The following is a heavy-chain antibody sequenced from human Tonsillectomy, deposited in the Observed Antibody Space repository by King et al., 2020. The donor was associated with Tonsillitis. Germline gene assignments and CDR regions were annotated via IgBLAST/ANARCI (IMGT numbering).Heavy chain of an antibody. CDR2: ISSSGSTI. J-gene: IGHJ4*02. V-gene: IGHV3-48*03. Sequence: VQLVESGGGLVQPGGSLRLSCAASGFTFSSYEMNWVRQAPGKGLEWVSYISSSGSTIFYVDSVKGRFTISRDNAKNSLYLQMNSLRAEDTAVYYCARDANSGSYXDPYFDYWGQGTLVXVXS. D-gene: IGHD1-26*01. CDR1: GFTFSSYE. CDR3: ARDANSGSYXDPYFDY.